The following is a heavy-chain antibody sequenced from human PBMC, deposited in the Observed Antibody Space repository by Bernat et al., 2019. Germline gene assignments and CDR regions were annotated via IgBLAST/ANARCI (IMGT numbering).Heavy chain of an antibody. Sequence: QVQLVQSGAEVKKPGASVKVSCKASGYTFTSYGISLVRQAPGQGLEWMGWISAYNGNTNYAQKLQGRGTMTTDTSTSTAYMELRSLRSDDTAVYYCARDDATGTTEYAFDIWGQGTMVTVSS. CDR3: ARDDATGTTEYAFDI. V-gene: IGHV1-18*01. J-gene: IGHJ3*02. CDR1: GYTFTSYG. CDR2: ISAYNGNT. D-gene: IGHD1-1*01.